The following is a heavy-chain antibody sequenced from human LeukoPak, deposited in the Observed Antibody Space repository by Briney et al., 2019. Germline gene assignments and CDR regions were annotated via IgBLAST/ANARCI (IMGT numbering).Heavy chain of an antibody. CDR1: GYTLTELS. D-gene: IGHD1-1*01. V-gene: IGHV1-24*01. J-gene: IGHJ4*02. CDR3: ATGERASPELERRRNFDY. Sequence: ASVNVSCKVYGYTLTELSMHWVRQAPGKGLEWMGGFDPEDGETIYAQKFQGRVTMTEDTSTDTAYMELSSLRSEDTAVYYCATGERASPELERRRNFDYWGQGTLVTVSS. CDR2: FDPEDGET.